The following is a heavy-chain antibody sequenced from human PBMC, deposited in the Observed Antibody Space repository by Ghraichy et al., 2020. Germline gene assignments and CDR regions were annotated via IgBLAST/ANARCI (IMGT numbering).Heavy chain of an antibody. CDR1: GYSISSGRYY. D-gene: IGHD6-13*01. CDR2: IFYRGDT. V-gene: IGHV4-31*03. Sequence: SETLSLTCNVSGYSISSGRYYWSWIRQHPGQGLEWNGYIFYRGDTYYNPSLKSRVTISVDTTKNQFSLKVNSVTAADTAMYYCARDGYGSSVGYWGQGTRVTVSS. CDR3: ARDGYGSSVGY. J-gene: IGHJ4*02.